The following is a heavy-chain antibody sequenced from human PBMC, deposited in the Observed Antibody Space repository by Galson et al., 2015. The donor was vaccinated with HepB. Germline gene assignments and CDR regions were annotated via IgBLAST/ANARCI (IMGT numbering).Heavy chain of an antibody. CDR2: IIPILGIA. D-gene: IGHD6-19*01. Sequence: SVKVSCKASGVTFSNYAISWVRQAPGQGLEWMGNIIPILGIANYAQKFQGRITVTADKSTNTAYMELSSLRSEDTAVYYCTSSGRWGDNWFDPWGQGTLVTVSS. CDR3: TSSGRWGDNWFDP. J-gene: IGHJ5*02. V-gene: IGHV1-69*04. CDR1: GVTFSNYA.